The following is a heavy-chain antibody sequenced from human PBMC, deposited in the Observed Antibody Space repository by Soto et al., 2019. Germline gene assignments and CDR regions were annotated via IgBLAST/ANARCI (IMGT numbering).Heavy chain of an antibody. D-gene: IGHD3-22*01. CDR1: GGSFSGYY. V-gene: IGHV4-34*01. CDR2: INHSGST. Sequence: SETLSLTCAVYGGSFSGYYWSWIRQPPGQGLEWIGEINHSGSTNYNPSLKSRVTISVDTSKNQFSLKLSSVTAADTAVYYCARGYYYDSSGYYYVLFAAFDIWGQGTMVTVSS. J-gene: IGHJ3*02. CDR3: ARGYYYDSSGYYYVLFAAFDI.